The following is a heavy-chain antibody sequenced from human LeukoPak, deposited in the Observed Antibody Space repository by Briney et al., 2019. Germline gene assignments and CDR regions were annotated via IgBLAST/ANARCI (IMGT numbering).Heavy chain of an antibody. CDR3: ARDQGWDAVAGTDY. CDR1: GFTFSNFW. CDR2: IKQDETEK. Sequence: GGSLRLSCTASGFTFSNFWMGWVRQAPGKGLEWVANIKQDETEKFYLGSVKGRFTISRDNAKNSLYLQMNSLRAEDTAVYYCARDQGWDAVAGTDYWGQGTLVTVSS. V-gene: IGHV3-7*01. J-gene: IGHJ4*02. D-gene: IGHD6-19*01.